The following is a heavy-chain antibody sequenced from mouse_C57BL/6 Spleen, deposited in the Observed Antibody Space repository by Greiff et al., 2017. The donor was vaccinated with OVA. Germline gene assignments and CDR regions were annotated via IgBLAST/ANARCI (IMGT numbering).Heavy chain of an antibody. J-gene: IGHJ3*01. CDR2: IYPRSGHP. V-gene: IGHV1-81*01. D-gene: IGHD2-4*01. Sequence: QVQLQQSGAELARPGASVKLSCKASGYTFTSYGISWVKQRTGQGLEWIGEIYPRSGHPYYNEKFKGKATLTADKSSSTAYMELRSLTSEDSAVYICARENYDYDDFAYWGQGTLVTVSA. CDR3: ARENYDYDDFAY. CDR1: GYTFTSYG.